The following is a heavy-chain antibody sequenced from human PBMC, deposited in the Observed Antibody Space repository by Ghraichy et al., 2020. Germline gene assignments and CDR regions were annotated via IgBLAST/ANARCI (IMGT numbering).Heavy chain of an antibody. CDR1: GGSFSGYY. J-gene: IGHJ5*02. V-gene: IGHV4-34*01. CDR3: ARAFPTTMVQGVIGRKNSNWFDP. Sequence: SQTLSLTCAVYGGSFSGYYWSWIRQPPGKGLEWIGEINHSGSTNYNPSLKSRVTISVDTSKNQFSLKLSSVTAADTAVYYCARAFPTTMVQGVIGRKNSNWFDPWGQGTLVTVSS. CDR2: INHSGST. D-gene: IGHD3-10*01.